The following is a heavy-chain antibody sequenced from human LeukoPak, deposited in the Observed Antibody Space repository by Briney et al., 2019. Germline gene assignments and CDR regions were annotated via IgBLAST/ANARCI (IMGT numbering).Heavy chain of an antibody. CDR3: ARPKRGSSKYYYYYYMDV. CDR1: GGSISSYY. J-gene: IGHJ6*03. V-gene: IGHV4-34*01. CDR2: INHSGST. Sequence: SETLSLTCTVSGGSISSYYWSWIRQPPGKGLEWIGEINHSGSTNYNPSLKSRVTISVDTSKNQFSLKLSSVTAADTAVYYCARPKRGSSKYYYYYYMDVWGEGTTVTVSS. D-gene: IGHD3-10*01.